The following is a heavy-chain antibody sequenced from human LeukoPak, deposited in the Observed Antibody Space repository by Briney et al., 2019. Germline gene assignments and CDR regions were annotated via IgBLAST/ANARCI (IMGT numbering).Heavy chain of an antibody. Sequence: GGSLRLSCAASGFTFSGYWMSWVRQAPGKGLEWVGNIQEDGSGKHYVDSVKGRFTISRDNSKNTLYLQMNSLRAEDTAVYYCARDHAGYGGNSKPDYWGQGTLVTVSS. CDR1: GFTFSGYW. CDR3: ARDHAGYGGNSKPDY. D-gene: IGHD4-23*01. V-gene: IGHV3-7*01. J-gene: IGHJ4*02. CDR2: IQEDGSGK.